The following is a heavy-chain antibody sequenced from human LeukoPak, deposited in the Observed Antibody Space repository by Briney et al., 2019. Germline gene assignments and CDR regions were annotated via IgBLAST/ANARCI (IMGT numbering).Heavy chain of an antibody. V-gene: IGHV3-30*04. CDR3: ARVDILTGYYGNGMDV. Sequence: GRSLRLSCAASGFTFSSYAMHWVRQAPGKGLEWVAVISYDGSNKYYAGSVKGRFTISRDNSKNTLYLQMNSLRAEDTAVYYCARVDILTGYYGNGMDVWGKGTTVTVSS. CDR2: ISYDGSNK. CDR1: GFTFSSYA. D-gene: IGHD3-9*01. J-gene: IGHJ6*04.